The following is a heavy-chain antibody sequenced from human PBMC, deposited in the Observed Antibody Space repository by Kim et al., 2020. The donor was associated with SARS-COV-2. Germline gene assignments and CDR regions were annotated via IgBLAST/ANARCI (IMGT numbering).Heavy chain of an antibody. Sequence: SVKVSCKASGGTFSSYAISWVRQAPGQGLEWMGGIIPIFGTANYAQKFQGRVTITADESTSTAYMELSSLRSEDTAVYYCARRYSSSWYDLVWFDPWGQGTLVTVSS. CDR2: IIPIFGTA. CDR1: GGTFSSYA. D-gene: IGHD6-13*01. CDR3: ARRYSSSWYDLVWFDP. J-gene: IGHJ5*02. V-gene: IGHV1-69*13.